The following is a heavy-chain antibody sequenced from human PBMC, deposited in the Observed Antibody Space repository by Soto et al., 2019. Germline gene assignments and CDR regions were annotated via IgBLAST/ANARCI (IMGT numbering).Heavy chain of an antibody. Sequence: GASVKVSCKASGYTFTSYGISWVRQAPGQGLEWMGWISAYNGNTNYAQKLQGRVTMTTDTSTSTAYMELRSLRSDDTAVYYCARDLLDRGGVVLRYFDWLAYFDYWGQGTLVTVSS. CDR2: ISAYNGNT. V-gene: IGHV1-18*01. CDR1: GYTFTSYG. CDR3: ARDLLDRGGVVLRYFDWLAYFDY. J-gene: IGHJ4*02. D-gene: IGHD3-9*01.